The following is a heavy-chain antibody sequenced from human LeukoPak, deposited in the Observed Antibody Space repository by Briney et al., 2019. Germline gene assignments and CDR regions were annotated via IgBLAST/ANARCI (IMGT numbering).Heavy chain of an antibody. D-gene: IGHD3-9*01. V-gene: IGHV7-4-1*02. J-gene: IGHJ4*02. CDR1: GYTFTSYA. CDR2: INTNTGNP. Sequence: ASVKVSCKASGYTFTSYAMNWVRQAPGQGLEWMGWINTNTGNPTYAQGFTGRFVFSLDTSVSTAYLQISSLKAEDTAVYYCASLELRYFDWLSPFDYWGQGTLVTVSS. CDR3: ASLELRYFDWLSPFDY.